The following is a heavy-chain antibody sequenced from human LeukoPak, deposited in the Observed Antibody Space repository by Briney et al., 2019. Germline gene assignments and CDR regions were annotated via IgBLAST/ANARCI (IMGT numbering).Heavy chain of an antibody. CDR3: AKVYDSSGYSDY. D-gene: IGHD3-22*01. Sequence: GGSLRLSCAASGFTFSSYAMSWVRQAPGKGLEWVSAISGSGGSTCYADSVKGRFTISRDNSKNTLYLQMNSLRAEDTAVYYCAKVYDSSGYSDYWGQGTLVTVSS. V-gene: IGHV3-23*01. CDR2: ISGSGGST. CDR1: GFTFSSYA. J-gene: IGHJ4*02.